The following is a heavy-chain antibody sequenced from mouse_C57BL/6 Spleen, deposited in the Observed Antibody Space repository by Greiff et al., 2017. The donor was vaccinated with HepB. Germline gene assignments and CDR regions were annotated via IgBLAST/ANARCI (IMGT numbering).Heavy chain of an antibody. CDR3: ARGEYYGSSYWYFDV. Sequence: VQLQQSGAELVKPGASVKISCKASGYAFSSYWMNWVKQRPGKGLEWIGQIYPGDGDTNYNGKFKGKAKLTADKSSSTAYMQLSSLTSEDSAVYFCARGEYYGSSYWYFDVWGTGTTVTVSS. J-gene: IGHJ1*03. D-gene: IGHD1-1*01. CDR2: IYPGDGDT. CDR1: GYAFSSYW. V-gene: IGHV1-80*01.